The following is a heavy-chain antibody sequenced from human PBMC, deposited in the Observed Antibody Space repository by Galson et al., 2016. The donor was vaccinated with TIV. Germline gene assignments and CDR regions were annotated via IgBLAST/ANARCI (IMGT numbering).Heavy chain of an antibody. J-gene: IGHJ4*02. CDR2: VYYDGST. D-gene: IGHD3-16*02. CDR3: ARHGPWSFYFDF. Sequence: ETLSLTCTVSGGSVSSSTYFWAWVRQPPGEGLEWIGTVYYDGSTYTNPSLKSPVTLSVDSSKNQISLKLSSVTAADTAIYFCARHGPWSFYFDFWGQGTLVTVSS. V-gene: IGHV4-39*01. CDR1: GGSVSSSTYF.